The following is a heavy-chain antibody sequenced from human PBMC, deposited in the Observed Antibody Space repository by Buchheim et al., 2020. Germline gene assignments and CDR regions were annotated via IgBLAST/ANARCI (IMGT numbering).Heavy chain of an antibody. CDR1: GFTFSSYG. CDR2: ISYDGSNK. D-gene: IGHD3-10*01. Sequence: QVQLVESGGGVVQPGRSLRLSCAASGFTFSSYGMHWVRQAPGKGLEWVAVISYDGSNKYYADSVKGRFTISRDNSKTTLYLQMNSLRAEDTAVYYCAKSMVRGVMVDYWGQGTL. V-gene: IGHV3-30*18. J-gene: IGHJ4*02. CDR3: AKSMVRGVMVDY.